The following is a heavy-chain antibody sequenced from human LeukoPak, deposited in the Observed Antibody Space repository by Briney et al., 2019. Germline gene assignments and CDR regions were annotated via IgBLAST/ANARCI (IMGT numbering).Heavy chain of an antibody. CDR2: ISYDGSNK. J-gene: IGHJ1*01. V-gene: IGHV3-30-3*01. D-gene: IGHD3-22*01. CDR1: GFTFSSYA. CDR3: ARVLSADSPGFQH. Sequence: GGSLRLSCAASGFTFSSYAMHWVRQAPGKGLEWVAVISYDGSNKYYADSVKGRFTISRDNSKNTLYLQMNSLRAEDTAVYYCARVLSADSPGFQHWGQGTLVTVSS.